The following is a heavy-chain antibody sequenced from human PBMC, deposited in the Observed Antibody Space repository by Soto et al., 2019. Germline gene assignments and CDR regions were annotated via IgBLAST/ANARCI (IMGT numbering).Heavy chain of an antibody. D-gene: IGHD2-2*01. CDR3: ATLSRYCSSTSCLDI. Sequence: EVQLVESGGGLIQPGGSLRLSCAASGFTVSSNYMSWVRQAPGKGLEWVSVIYSGGSTYYADSVKGRFTISRDNSKNTLYLQMNSLRAEDTAVYYCATLSRYCSSTSCLDIWGQGTMVTGSS. CDR1: GFTVSSNY. V-gene: IGHV3-53*01. J-gene: IGHJ3*02. CDR2: IYSGGST.